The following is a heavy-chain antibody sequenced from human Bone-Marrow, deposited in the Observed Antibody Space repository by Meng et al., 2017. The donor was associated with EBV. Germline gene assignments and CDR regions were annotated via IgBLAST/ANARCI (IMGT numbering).Heavy chain of an antibody. Sequence: VQLWQAGAEGKKPGVSWKVSCKASGYAFTNYILHWVRQAPGQRLEWMGWINVGVAYTKYSQKFQGRVTISSDTSATTGYMELSSLRSEDTAVYYCVRGPPVGVPGPGDYWGQGTLVTVSS. CDR3: VRGPPVGVPGPGDY. CDR2: INVGVAYT. D-gene: IGHD2-21*01. V-gene: IGHV1-3*01. CDR1: GYAFTNYI. J-gene: IGHJ4*02.